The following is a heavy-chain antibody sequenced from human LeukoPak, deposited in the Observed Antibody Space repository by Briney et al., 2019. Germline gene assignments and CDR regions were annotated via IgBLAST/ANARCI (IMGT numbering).Heavy chain of an antibody. Sequence: GGSLRLSCAASGFTLSDQFMDWVRQAPGKGLEWIGRSRNRANSHTTEYAASVKGRFTVSRDDSGNLMYLQMNSLKIEDTAVYFCTRDGGSSGNTAFDIWGQGTEATVSS. CDR1: GFTLSDQF. V-gene: IGHV3-72*01. D-gene: IGHD6-19*01. CDR3: TRDGGSSGNTAFDI. J-gene: IGHJ3*02. CDR2: SRNRANSHTT.